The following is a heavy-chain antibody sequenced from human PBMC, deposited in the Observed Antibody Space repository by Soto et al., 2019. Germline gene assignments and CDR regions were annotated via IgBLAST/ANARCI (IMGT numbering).Heavy chain of an antibody. CDR3: ARKNIAAAGPWYFDY. J-gene: IGHJ4*02. CDR1: GFTFSSSS. V-gene: IGHV3-48*04. Sequence: PGGSLRLSCAASGFTFSSSSMNWVRQAPGKGLEWVSYISTSGSTIYYAGSVKGRFTISRDNAKNSLYLQMNSLRAEDTAVYYCARKNIAAAGPWYFDYWGQGTLVTVSS. D-gene: IGHD6-13*01. CDR2: ISTSGSTI.